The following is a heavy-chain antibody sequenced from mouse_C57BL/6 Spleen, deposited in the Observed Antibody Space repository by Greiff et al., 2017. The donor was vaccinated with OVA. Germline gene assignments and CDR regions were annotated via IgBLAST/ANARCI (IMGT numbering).Heavy chain of an antibody. J-gene: IGHJ4*01. CDR3: ARSYYYGSSYSAMDY. V-gene: IGHV1-47*01. D-gene: IGHD1-1*01. CDR1: GYTFTTYP. Sequence: VQLTASGAELVKPGASVKMSCKASGYTFTTYPIEWMKQNHGKSLEWIGNFHPYNDDTKYNEKFKGKATLTVEKSSSTVYLELSRLTSDDSAVYYCARSYYYGSSYSAMDYWGQGTSVTVSS. CDR2: FHPYNDDT.